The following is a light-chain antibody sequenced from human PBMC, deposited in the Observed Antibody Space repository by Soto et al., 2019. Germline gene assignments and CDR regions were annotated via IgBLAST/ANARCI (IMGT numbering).Light chain of an antibody. CDR2: EVS. CDR1: SSDIGDYNY. V-gene: IGLV2-14*01. J-gene: IGLJ1*01. Sequence: QSALTQTASVSGSPGQSITISCTGTSSDIGDYNYVSWYQHHPGKAPELIIYEVSYRPSGVSDRFSGSKSGNTASLTISGLQAEDEADYYCCSFAASSTLYFFGTGTKVTVL. CDR3: CSFAASSTLYF.